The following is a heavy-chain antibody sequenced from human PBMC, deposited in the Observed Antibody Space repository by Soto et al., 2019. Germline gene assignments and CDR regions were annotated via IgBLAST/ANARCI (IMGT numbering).Heavy chain of an antibody. Sequence: GASVKVSCKASGYTFTSYGICWVRQAPGQGLEWMGWISAYNGNTNYAQKLQGRVTMTTDTSTSTAYMELRSLRSDDTAVYYCAREALRITMIVPPMDYWGQGTLVTVSS. CDR3: AREALRITMIVPPMDY. CDR1: GYTFTSYG. V-gene: IGHV1-18*01. D-gene: IGHD3-22*01. J-gene: IGHJ4*02. CDR2: ISAYNGNT.